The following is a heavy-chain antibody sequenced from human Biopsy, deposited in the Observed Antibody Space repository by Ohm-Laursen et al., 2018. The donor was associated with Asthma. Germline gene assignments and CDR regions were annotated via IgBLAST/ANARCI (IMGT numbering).Heavy chain of an antibody. J-gene: IGHJ3*02. V-gene: IGHV3-30*01. Sequence: SLRLSCAAFGFSFSNFAIHWVRKAPGKGLEWVGVISKDASTQDYADSVKGRFTMARDNSKNTLDLQMNSLREEDTAVYYCVRDGTDDAFDIWGQGTVVSVSS. CDR2: ISKDASTQ. CDR1: GFSFSNFA. D-gene: IGHD1-1*01. CDR3: VRDGTDDAFDI.